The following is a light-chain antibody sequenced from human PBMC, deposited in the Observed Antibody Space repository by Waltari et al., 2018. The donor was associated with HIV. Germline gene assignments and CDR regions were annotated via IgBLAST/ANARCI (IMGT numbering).Light chain of an antibody. J-gene: IGLJ2*01. CDR2: NNN. CDR1: SSNIGSNP. V-gene: IGLV1-44*01. Sequence: QSVLTQPPSASGTPGQRVTFSCSGSSSNIGSNPVDWYQKLPGTAPRLLIYNNNQRPSGVPDRCSGSKSGTSASLAISGLQSEDEADYYCAAWDDSLNGHVLFGGGTKLTV. CDR3: AAWDDSLNGHVL.